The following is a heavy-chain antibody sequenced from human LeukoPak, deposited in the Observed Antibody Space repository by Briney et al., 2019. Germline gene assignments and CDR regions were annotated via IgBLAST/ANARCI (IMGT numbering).Heavy chain of an antibody. V-gene: IGHV3-30*02. J-gene: IGHJ4*02. Sequence: PGGSLRLSCAASGFTFSSYAMHWVRQAPGKGLEWVAFIRSDGSNKSYADSVKGRFTISRDNSKNTLYLQMNSLRTEDTAVYYCARTYGSGSLDYGGQGTLVTVTS. D-gene: IGHD2-15*01. CDR1: GFTFSSYA. CDR3: ARTYGSGSLDY. CDR2: IRSDGSNK.